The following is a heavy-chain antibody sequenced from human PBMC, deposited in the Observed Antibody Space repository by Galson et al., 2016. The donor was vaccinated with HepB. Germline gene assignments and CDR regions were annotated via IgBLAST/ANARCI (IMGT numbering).Heavy chain of an antibody. J-gene: IGHJ4*02. CDR1: GGSITTTSYY. D-gene: IGHD3-10*01. Sequence: SETLSLTCTVSGGSITTTSYYWDWIRQPPGKGLEWIGNIYYSVNTYYNPSFKSRVTISLDTSKNQISLKMSSVTAADTAVYYCARRGVITVAVDYWGQGTLVAGSS. CDR2: IYYSVNT. CDR3: ARRGVITVAVDY. V-gene: IGHV4-39*01.